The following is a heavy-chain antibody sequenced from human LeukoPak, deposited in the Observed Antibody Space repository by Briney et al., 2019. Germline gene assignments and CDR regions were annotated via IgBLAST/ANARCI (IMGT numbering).Heavy chain of an antibody. Sequence: GGSLRLSCAASGFTFDDYAMHWVRQAPGKGLEWVSGISWNSGSIGYADSVKGRFTISRDNAKNSLYLQMNSLRAEDMALYYCAKGTTYYYDSSGLWGPLDYWGPGTLVTVSS. CDR2: ISWNSGSI. D-gene: IGHD3-22*01. CDR3: AKGTTYYYDSSGLWGPLDY. J-gene: IGHJ4*02. CDR1: GFTFDDYA. V-gene: IGHV3-9*03.